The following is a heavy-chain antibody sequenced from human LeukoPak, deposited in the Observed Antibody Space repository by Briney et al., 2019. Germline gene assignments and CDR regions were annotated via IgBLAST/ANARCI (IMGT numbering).Heavy chain of an antibody. CDR2: IFYSGST. CDR3: ARGCRGYCSGGSWPFDY. Sequence: SETLSLTCTVSGGSISTSNYYWGWIRQPPGKGLEWIGNIFYSGSTYYSPSLKSRVTISVDTSKNQLSLKLSSVTAADTAVYYCARGCRGYCSGGSWPFDYWGQGTLVTVSS. J-gene: IGHJ4*02. CDR1: GGSISTSNYY. D-gene: IGHD2-15*01. V-gene: IGHV4-39*07.